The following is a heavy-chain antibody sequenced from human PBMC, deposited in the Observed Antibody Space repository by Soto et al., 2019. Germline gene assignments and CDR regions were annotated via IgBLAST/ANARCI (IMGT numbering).Heavy chain of an antibody. CDR2: IYYSGST. V-gene: IGHV4-59*01. CDR3: ARDSGSGSYYQDY. Sequence: PSETLSLTCTVSGGSISSYYWSWIRQPPGKGLEWIGYIYYSGSTNYNPSLKSRVTISVDTSKNQLSLKLSSVTAADTAVYYCARDSGSGSYYQDYWGQGTLVTVSS. CDR1: GGSISSYY. J-gene: IGHJ4*02. D-gene: IGHD3-10*01.